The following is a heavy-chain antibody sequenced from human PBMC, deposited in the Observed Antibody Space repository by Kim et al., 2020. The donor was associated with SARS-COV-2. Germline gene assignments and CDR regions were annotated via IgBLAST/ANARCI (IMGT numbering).Heavy chain of an antibody. CDR3: ARDRPGRDYYDSSGYYGDY. V-gene: IGHV3-30-3*01. D-gene: IGHD3-22*01. J-gene: IGHJ4*02. Sequence: GGSLRLSCAASGFTFSSYAMHWVRQAPGKGLEWVAVISYDGSNKYYADSVKGRFTISRDNSKNTLYLQMNSLRAEDTAVYYCARDRPGRDYYDSSGYYGDYWGQGTLVTVSS. CDR2: ISYDGSNK. CDR1: GFTFSSYA.